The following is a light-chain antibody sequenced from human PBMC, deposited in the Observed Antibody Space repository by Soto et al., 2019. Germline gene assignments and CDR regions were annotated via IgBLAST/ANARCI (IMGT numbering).Light chain of an antibody. CDR1: ESVSDNY. CDR3: QQYGYSPLT. CDR2: GAS. Sequence: EIVLTQSPGTLSLSPGERATLSCRASESVSDNYLAWYQQRSGQAPRLVIYGASSRASAVPDRFSGSGSGADFTITISRLEPEDVAVYYCQQYGYSPLTLGGGTKVDIK. J-gene: IGKJ4*01. V-gene: IGKV3-20*01.